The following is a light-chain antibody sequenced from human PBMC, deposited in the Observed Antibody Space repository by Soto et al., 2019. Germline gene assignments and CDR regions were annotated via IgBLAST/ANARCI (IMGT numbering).Light chain of an antibody. Sequence: DIQMTQSPSTLSASVGDRVTITCRASQSLNNYLAWYRQKPGKAPKLLIYDASTLERGVPSRFSGTGSGTEFTLTISSLQPDDFATYYCQQYYRSSITFGQGTRLQ. CDR2: DAS. CDR1: QSLNNY. CDR3: QQYYRSSIT. V-gene: IGKV1-5*01. J-gene: IGKJ5*01.